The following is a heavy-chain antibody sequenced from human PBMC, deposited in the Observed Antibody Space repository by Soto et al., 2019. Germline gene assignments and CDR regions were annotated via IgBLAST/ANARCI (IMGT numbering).Heavy chain of an antibody. J-gene: IGHJ4*02. V-gene: IGHV3-7*04. CDR2: IKQDGSEE. CDR3: ARDFDRTPGIY. Sequence: EVQLVQSGGGVVQPGESLRLSCAASGFSFSSYWMSWVRQAPGKGLEWLASIKQDGSEEYSADSVKGRCTISRDSAKTSLYLQMNSLGAEDTAVYYCARDFDRTPGIYWGQGTLVTVSS. CDR1: GFSFSSYW. D-gene: IGHD3-9*01.